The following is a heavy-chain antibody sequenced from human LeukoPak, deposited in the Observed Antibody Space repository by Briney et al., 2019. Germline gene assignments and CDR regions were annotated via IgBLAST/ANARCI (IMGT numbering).Heavy chain of an antibody. CDR2: ISYDGSNK. D-gene: IGHD3-22*01. CDR3: AREDYYDSSGLLDY. J-gene: IGHJ4*02. CDR1: GFTFSSYA. V-gene: IGHV3-30-3*01. Sequence: PGGSPRLSCAASGFTFSSYAMHWVRQAPGKGLEWVAVISYDGSNKYYADSVKGRFTISRDNSKNTLYLQMNSLRAEYTAVYYCAREDYYDSSGLLDYWGQGTLVTVSS.